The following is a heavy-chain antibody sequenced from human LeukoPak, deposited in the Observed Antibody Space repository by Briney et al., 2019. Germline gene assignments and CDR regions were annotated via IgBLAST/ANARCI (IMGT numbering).Heavy chain of an antibody. J-gene: IGHJ5*02. CDR3: ATVRSGSWDWFDP. Sequence: GGSLRLSCAASGFTFSSYWMHWVRQAPGKGLVWVSRINGDGSTTTYVDSVKGRFPISRDNAKNTVYLQMNSLRVEDTAVYYCATVRSGSWDWFDPWGQGTLVTVSS. V-gene: IGHV3-74*01. CDR1: GFTFSSYW. D-gene: IGHD3-10*01. CDR2: INGDGSTT.